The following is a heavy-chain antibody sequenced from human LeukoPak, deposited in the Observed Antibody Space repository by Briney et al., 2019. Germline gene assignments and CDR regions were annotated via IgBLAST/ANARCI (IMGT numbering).Heavy chain of an antibody. Sequence: ASVKVSCKASGFTFTSSAMQWVRQARGQRLEWIGWIVVGSGNTNYAQKFQERVTITRDMSTSTAYMELSSLRSEDTAVYYCAAAVPYSSSQDLVYYYGMDVWGQGTTVTVSS. CDR2: IVVGSGNT. CDR1: GFTFTSSA. J-gene: IGHJ6*02. CDR3: AAAVPYSSSQDLVYYYGMDV. V-gene: IGHV1-58*02. D-gene: IGHD6-13*01.